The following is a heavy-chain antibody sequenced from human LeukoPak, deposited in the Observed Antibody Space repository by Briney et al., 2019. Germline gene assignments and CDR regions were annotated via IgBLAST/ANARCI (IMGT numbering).Heavy chain of an antibody. J-gene: IGHJ4*02. Sequence: GESLKISCKGSGYSFTNYWIAWVRQMPGKGLEWMGIIYPGDSDTTYSPSFQGQVTISADKSISTAYLQWSSLKASDTAIYYCARSRSSSGIYSYWGQGTLVTVSS. V-gene: IGHV5-51*01. CDR1: GYSFTNYW. CDR3: ARSRSSSGIYSY. D-gene: IGHD3-10*01. CDR2: IYPGDSDT.